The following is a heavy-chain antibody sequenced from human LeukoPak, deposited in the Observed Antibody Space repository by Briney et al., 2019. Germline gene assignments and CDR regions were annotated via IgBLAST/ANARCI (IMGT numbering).Heavy chain of an antibody. D-gene: IGHD6-13*01. CDR2: INHSGNT. J-gene: IGHJ3*02. V-gene: IGHV4-34*04. Sequence: SETLSLTCAVYGGSFGGYYWSWIRQPPGKGLEWIGEINHSGNTNDNPSHKSRATTSVDTSKNQFSLKLRSVTAADTAVYYCARVAAAGTDPGAFDMWGQGTMVTVSS. CDR1: GGSFGGYY. CDR3: ARVAAAGTDPGAFDM.